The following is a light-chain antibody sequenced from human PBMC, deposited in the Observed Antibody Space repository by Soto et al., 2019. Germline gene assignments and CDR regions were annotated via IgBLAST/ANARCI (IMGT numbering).Light chain of an antibody. CDR1: QSVRSSF. J-gene: IGKJ1*01. Sequence: EIVLTQSPGTLSLSPGERATLSCRASQSVRSSFLAWYQHKPAQAPRLLISGTSSRATGIPDRFSGSGSGTDFTLTISGLEPEDFAVYYCQQYGGSPTFGQGTKVEIK. V-gene: IGKV3-20*01. CDR3: QQYGGSPT. CDR2: GTS.